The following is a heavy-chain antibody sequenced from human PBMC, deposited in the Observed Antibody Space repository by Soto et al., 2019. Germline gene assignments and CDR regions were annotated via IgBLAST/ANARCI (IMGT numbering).Heavy chain of an antibody. CDR1: GGTFSSYA. V-gene: IGHV1-69*01. Sequence: QVQLVQSGAEVKKPGSSVKVSCKASGGTFSSYAISWVRQAPGQGLEWMGGIIPIFGTANYAQKFQGRVSIAAVEATESANMGLMRLRTVDTDVSYGYCGDGDKASPDSYDYCIDVWGQGTPVTVSS. CDR2: IIPIFGTA. J-gene: IGHJ6*02. D-gene: IGHD2-21*01. CDR3: YCGDGDKASPDSYDYCIDV.